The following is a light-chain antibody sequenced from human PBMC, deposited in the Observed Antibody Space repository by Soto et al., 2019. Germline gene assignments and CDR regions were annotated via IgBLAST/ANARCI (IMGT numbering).Light chain of an antibody. CDR3: MQALQTPQYT. J-gene: IGKJ2*01. V-gene: IGKV2-28*01. CDR2: LGS. Sequence: DIVMTQSPLSLPVTPGEPASISCRSSQSLLHSNGYNYLDWYLQKPGQSPQLLIYLGSNRASGVTDRFSGSGSGTDFTLKISRVEAEDVGVYYCMQALQTPQYTFGQGTKLEIK. CDR1: QSLLHSNGYNY.